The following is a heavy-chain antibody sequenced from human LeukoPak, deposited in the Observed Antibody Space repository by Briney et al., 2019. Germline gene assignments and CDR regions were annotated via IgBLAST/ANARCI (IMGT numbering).Heavy chain of an antibody. CDR3: AKDRPNYFGTNGHYYRRDGDF. D-gene: IGHD3-22*01. CDR2: ITSTGEST. V-gene: IGHV3-23*01. CDR1: EFTFSIYA. J-gene: IGHJ4*02. Sequence: GGSLRLSCAASEFTFSIYAMSWVRQAPGRGLEWVASITSTGESTWYAGAVKGRFTISRDNSKYTVYLQMNSLRAEDTAIYYCAKDRPNYFGTNGHYYRRDGDFWGQGTLVTVSS.